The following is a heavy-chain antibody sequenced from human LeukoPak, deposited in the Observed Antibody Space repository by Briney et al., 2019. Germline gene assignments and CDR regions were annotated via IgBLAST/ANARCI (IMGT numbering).Heavy chain of an antibody. CDR2: INPNSGGT. CDR1: GYTFTGYY. CDR3: AREDERSGEGYYYYGMDV. D-gene: IGHD6-19*01. J-gene: IGHJ6*02. Sequence: RASVKVSCKASGYTFTGYYMHWVRQAPVQGLEWMGWINPNSGGTNYAQKFQGRVTMTRDTSISTAYMELSRLRSDDTAVYYCAREDERSGEGYYYYGMDVWGQGTTVTVSS. V-gene: IGHV1-2*02.